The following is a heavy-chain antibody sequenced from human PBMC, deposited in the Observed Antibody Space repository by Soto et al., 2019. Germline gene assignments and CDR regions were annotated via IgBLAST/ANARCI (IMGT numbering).Heavy chain of an antibody. CDR2: IWYDGNSK. J-gene: IGHJ3*01. CDR1: GFTFSNYG. V-gene: IGHV3-33*01. Sequence: PGGSLRLSCAASGFTFSNYGMHCVRQAPGKGLEWVAGIWYDGNSKYYADSVKGRFTISRDKSNNTVYVQMTSRRAEDTAVYYCSRAPPGSYYHALDLWGQGTLVTVSS. CDR3: SRAPPGSYYHALDL. D-gene: IGHD3-10*01.